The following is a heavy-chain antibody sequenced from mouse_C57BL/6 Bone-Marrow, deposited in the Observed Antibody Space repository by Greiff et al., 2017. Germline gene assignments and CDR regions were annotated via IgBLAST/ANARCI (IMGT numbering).Heavy chain of an antibody. D-gene: IGHD2-2*01. CDR3: AREGGYPWYFDV. Sequence: QVQLQQPGAELVKPGASVKLSCKASGYTFTSYWMHWVKQRPGRGLEWIGRIDPNSGGTKYNEKFKNKATLAVDKPSSTAYMQLSRLTSEDSAVYYCAREGGYPWYFDVWGTGTTVTVSS. CDR2: IDPNSGGT. J-gene: IGHJ1*03. V-gene: IGHV1-72*01. CDR1: GYTFTSYW.